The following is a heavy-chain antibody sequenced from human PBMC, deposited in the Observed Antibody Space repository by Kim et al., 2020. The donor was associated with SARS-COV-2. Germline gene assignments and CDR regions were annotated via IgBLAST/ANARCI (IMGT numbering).Heavy chain of an antibody. Sequence: SETLSLTCTVSGGSISSYYWSWIRQPPGKGLEWIGYIYYSGSTNYNPSLKSRVTISVDTSKNQFSLKLSSVTAADTAVYYCARVGWLPGVYGMDVWGQGTTVTVSS. V-gene: IGHV4-59*01. J-gene: IGHJ6*02. CDR1: GGSISSYY. CDR2: IYYSGST. D-gene: IGHD6-19*01. CDR3: ARVGWLPGVYGMDV.